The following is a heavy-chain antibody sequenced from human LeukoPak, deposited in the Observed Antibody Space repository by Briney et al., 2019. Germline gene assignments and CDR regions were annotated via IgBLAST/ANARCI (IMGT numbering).Heavy chain of an antibody. CDR2: IKQDGSEK. V-gene: IGHV3-7*01. D-gene: IGHD5-18*01. J-gene: IGHJ6*03. CDR3: ARDRIQLWSFYYYYYMDV. CDR1: GFTFSSYW. Sequence: GGSLRLSCAASGFTFSSYWMSWVRQAPGKGLEWVANIKQDGSEKYYVDSVKGRFTISRDNAKNSLYLQMNSLRAEDTAVYYCARDRIQLWSFYYYYYMDVWGKGTTVTVSS.